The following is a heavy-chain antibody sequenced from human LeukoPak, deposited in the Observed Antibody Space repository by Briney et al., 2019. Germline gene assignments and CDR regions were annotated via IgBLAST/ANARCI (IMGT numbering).Heavy chain of an antibody. CDR3: ARHSYSSGRSSWFDP. Sequence: SETLSLTCTVSGGSVTSYYCNWIRQPPGKGLEWIGYIYYSGSTNYNPSLKSRVTISVDTSKNQFSLKLSSVTAAGTAVYYCARHSYSSGRSSWFDPWGQGTLVTVSS. CDR1: GGSVTSYY. J-gene: IGHJ5*02. CDR2: IYYSGST. D-gene: IGHD6-19*01. V-gene: IGHV4-59*08.